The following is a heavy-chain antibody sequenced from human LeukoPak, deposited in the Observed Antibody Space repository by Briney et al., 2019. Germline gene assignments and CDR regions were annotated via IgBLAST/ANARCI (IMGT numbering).Heavy chain of an antibody. J-gene: IGHJ4*02. D-gene: IGHD3-22*01. V-gene: IGHV4-39*07. CDR3: AITYYYDSSGSRRADY. CDR1: GGSISGSSYY. CDR2: IYYSGST. Sequence: SETLSLTCTVSGGSISGSSYYWGWIRQPPGNGLEWIGSIYYSGSTYYNPSLKSRVTISIDTSNNQFSLKLSAVTAADTAVYYCAITYYYDSSGSRRADYWGQGTLVTVSS.